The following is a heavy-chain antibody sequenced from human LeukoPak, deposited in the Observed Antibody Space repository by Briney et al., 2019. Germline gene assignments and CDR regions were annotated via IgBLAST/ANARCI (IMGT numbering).Heavy chain of an antibody. CDR2: IYSGGST. D-gene: IGHD3-22*01. Sequence: GGSLRLSCAASGFTVSSNYMSWVRQAPGKGLEWVSVIYSGGSTYYADSVKGRFTISRDNSKNTLYLQMNSLRAEDTAVYYCARSGSYDSSGYYFYYYGMDVWGQGTTVTVSS. J-gene: IGHJ6*02. CDR1: GFTVSSNY. V-gene: IGHV3-53*01. CDR3: ARSGSYDSSGYYFYYYGMDV.